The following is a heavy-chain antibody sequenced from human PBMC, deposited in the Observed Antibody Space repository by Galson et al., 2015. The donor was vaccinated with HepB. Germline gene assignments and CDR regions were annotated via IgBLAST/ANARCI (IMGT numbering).Heavy chain of an antibody. J-gene: IGHJ3*01. CDR3: ARDDSGARAFDV. CDR2: ISSSSSYT. Sequence: SLRLSCAASGFTFSDYYMSWIRQAPGKGLEWVSYISSSSSYTNYADSVKGRFTISRDNAKNSLYLQMNSLRAEDTAVCYCARDDSGARAFDVWGQGTMVTVSS. CDR1: GFTFSDYY. D-gene: IGHD2-21*02. V-gene: IGHV3-11*06.